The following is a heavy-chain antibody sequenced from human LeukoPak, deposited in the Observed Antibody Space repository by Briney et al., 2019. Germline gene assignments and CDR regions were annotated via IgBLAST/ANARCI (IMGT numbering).Heavy chain of an antibody. Sequence: GRSLRLSCAASGFTVSSNYMSWVRQAPGKGLEWVSSIDRGGSTYYADSVKGRFTISRDNSKNTLYLQMNSLRAEDTAVYYCARAPYSSLYYFDYWGQGTLVTVSS. CDR3: ARAPYSSLYYFDY. J-gene: IGHJ4*02. V-gene: IGHV3-66*01. D-gene: IGHD6-13*01. CDR1: GFTVSSNY. CDR2: IDRGGST.